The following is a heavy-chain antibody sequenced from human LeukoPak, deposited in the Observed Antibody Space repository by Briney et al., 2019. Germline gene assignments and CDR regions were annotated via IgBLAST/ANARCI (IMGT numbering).Heavy chain of an antibody. CDR1: RGSITRSTYY. CDR2: INHSGRT. J-gene: IGHJ4*02. Sequence: SETLSLTCTVSRGSITRSTYYWGWIRQPPGKGLEWIGSINHSGRTYYNPSLKSRVTISVHTSMNQFSLKLSSVTAAGTAVYYCARRAPVDIVATGPYDYWGQGTLATVSS. V-gene: IGHV4-39*07. CDR3: ARRAPVDIVATGPYDY. D-gene: IGHD5-12*01.